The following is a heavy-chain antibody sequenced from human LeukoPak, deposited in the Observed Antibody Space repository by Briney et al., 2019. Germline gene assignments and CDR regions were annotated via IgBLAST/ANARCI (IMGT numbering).Heavy chain of an antibody. CDR3: ARGAATVTSQFDY. J-gene: IGHJ4*02. CDR2: ISSSRSYI. CDR1: GFTFSSYS. V-gene: IGHV3-21*01. Sequence: GGSLRLSCAASGFTFSSYSMNWVRQAPGKGLEWVSSISSSRSYIYYADSVKGRFTISRDNAKNSLYLQMNSLRAEDTAVYYCARGAATVTSQFDYWGQGTLVTVSS. D-gene: IGHD4-17*01.